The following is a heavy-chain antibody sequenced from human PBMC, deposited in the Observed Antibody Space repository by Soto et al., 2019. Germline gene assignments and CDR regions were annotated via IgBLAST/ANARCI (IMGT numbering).Heavy chain of an antibody. CDR2: IKQDGSEK. D-gene: IGHD4-17*01. V-gene: IGHV3-7*03. J-gene: IGHJ4*02. Sequence: GGSLRLSCAASGFTFSSYWMSWVRQARGKGLEGVVNIKQDGSEKYCVDSEKGRFTISRDNAKNSLYLQMNSLSAEDTAVYYCARDPDGDYGEGYFDYWGQGTLVTVSS. CDR3: ARDPDGDYGEGYFDY. CDR1: GFTFSSYW.